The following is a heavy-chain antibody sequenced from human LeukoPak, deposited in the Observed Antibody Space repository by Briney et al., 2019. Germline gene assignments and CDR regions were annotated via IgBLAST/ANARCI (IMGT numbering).Heavy chain of an antibody. V-gene: IGHV3-23*01. D-gene: IGHD2-2*02. Sequence: PGGSLRLSCAASRFTFSYYAMSWVRQAPGKGLEWVSSISAGGGSTYYADSVKGRFTISRDNSKNTLYLQMNSLRAEDTAVYYCATVLSTIPKSPFDYWGQGTLVTVSS. CDR2: ISAGGGST. CDR3: ATVLSTIPKSPFDY. J-gene: IGHJ4*02. CDR1: RFTFSYYA.